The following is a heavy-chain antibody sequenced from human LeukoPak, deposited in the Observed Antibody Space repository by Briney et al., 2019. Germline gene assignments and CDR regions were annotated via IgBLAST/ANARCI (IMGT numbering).Heavy chain of an antibody. J-gene: IGHJ4*02. CDR2: TYPGDSDT. V-gene: IGHV5-51*04. CDR1: GYRFTSYW. CDR3: ASVREPKRGVLYDY. Sequence: GGALKISFKGSGYRFTSYWIGWVRPMPGKGLEWMGITYPGDSDTRYTPSFQGHVTISGDNPIPTPSLPSSSPHAADPPLYLCASVREPKRGVLYDYWGQGTLVTVSS. D-gene: IGHD1-14*01.